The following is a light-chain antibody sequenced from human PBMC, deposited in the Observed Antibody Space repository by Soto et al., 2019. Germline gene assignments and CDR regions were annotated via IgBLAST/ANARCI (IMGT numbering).Light chain of an antibody. Sequence: QSVVTQPASVSGSPGQSITISCTGTSSDVGGYNYVSWYQHHPGKAPKRMIHDVSNRPSGVSNRFSGSKSGNTASLTISGLQAEDEADYYCSSYIPNSTYVFGTGTKVTVL. CDR3: SSYIPNSTYV. V-gene: IGLV2-14*03. J-gene: IGLJ1*01. CDR2: DVS. CDR1: SSDVGGYNY.